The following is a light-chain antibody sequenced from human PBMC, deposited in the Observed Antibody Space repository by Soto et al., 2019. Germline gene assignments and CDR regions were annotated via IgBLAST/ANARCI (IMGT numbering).Light chain of an antibody. CDR1: QRISSY. V-gene: IGKV1-39*01. CDR3: QQSYSTPPMYT. Sequence: DIQMTQSPSSLSASVGDRVTITCRASQRISSYLNWYQPKPGKAPKLLIYAASSLQSGVPSRFSGSGSGTDFTLTISSLQPEDFATYYCQQSYSTPPMYTFGQGTKLEIK. J-gene: IGKJ2*01. CDR2: AAS.